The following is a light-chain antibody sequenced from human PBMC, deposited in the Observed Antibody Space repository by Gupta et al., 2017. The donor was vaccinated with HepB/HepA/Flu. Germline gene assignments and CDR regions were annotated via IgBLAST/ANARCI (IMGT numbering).Light chain of an antibody. Sequence: QSVLTQPPSASGTPGQRVTISCSGSSSNIGSNYVYWYQQFPGTAPKLLIYRNNRRPAGVPGRFAGAKSGTSASLAISGGRSEDEADYYCATWDDRLSGCVVGNGTNVTVL. CDR1: SSNIGSNY. CDR2: RNN. CDR3: ATWDDRLSGCV. V-gene: IGLV1-47*01. J-gene: IGLJ1*01.